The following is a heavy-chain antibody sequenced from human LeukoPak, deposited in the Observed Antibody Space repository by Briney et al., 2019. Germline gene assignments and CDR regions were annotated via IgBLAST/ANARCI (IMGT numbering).Heavy chain of an antibody. J-gene: IGHJ4*02. CDR1: GFTFSSYG. Sequence: GSLRLSCAASGFTFSSYGMHWVRQAPGKGLEWVAVISYDGSNKYYADSVKGRFTISRDNSKNTLYLQMNSLRAEDTAVYYCAKEGEVLRFLEWLLGNYFDYWGQGTLVTVSS. V-gene: IGHV3-30*18. D-gene: IGHD3-3*01. CDR3: AKEGEVLRFLEWLLGNYFDY. CDR2: ISYDGSNK.